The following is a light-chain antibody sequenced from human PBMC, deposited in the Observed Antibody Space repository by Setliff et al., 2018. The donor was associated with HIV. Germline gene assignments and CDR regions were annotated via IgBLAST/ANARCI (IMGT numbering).Light chain of an antibody. CDR1: SSDIGVYDY. CDR2: DVS. Sequence: PASVSGSPGQSVFISCTGSSSDIGVYDYVSWYQQHPGNAPKLILYDVSDRPSGVSDRFSGSKSGNTASLTISGLQTEDEADYYCCSYAGSFYVFGSGTKVTVL. CDR3: CSYAGSFYV. V-gene: IGLV2-14*03. J-gene: IGLJ1*01.